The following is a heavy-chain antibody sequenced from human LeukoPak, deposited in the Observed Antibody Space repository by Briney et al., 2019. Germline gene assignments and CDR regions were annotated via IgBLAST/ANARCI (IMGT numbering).Heavy chain of an antibody. J-gene: IGHJ3*02. V-gene: IGHV3-30*02. Sequence: GGSLRLSCAASGFTFSSYWMSWVRQAPGKGLEWVAFIRYDGSNKYYADSVKGRFTISRDNSKNTLYLQMNSLRAEDTAVYYCARDRGRHDYGDSYDAFDIWGQGTMVTVSS. CDR3: ARDRGRHDYGDSYDAFDI. CDR2: IRYDGSNK. CDR1: GFTFSSYW. D-gene: IGHD4-17*01.